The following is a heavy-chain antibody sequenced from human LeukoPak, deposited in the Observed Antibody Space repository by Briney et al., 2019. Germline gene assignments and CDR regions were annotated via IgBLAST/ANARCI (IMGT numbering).Heavy chain of an antibody. D-gene: IGHD2-21*02. J-gene: IGHJ4*02. CDR3: AVHIVVVTATTPHY. Sequence: GGSLRLSCAASGFTFSSYSMNWVRQAPGKGLEWVSSISSSSSYIYYADSVKGRFTISRDNAKNSLYLQMNSLRAEDTAVYYCAVHIVVVTATTPHYWGQGTLVTVSS. V-gene: IGHV3-21*01. CDR1: GFTFSSYS. CDR2: ISSSSSYI.